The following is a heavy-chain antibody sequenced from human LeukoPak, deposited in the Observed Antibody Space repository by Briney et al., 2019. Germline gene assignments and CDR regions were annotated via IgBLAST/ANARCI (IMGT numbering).Heavy chain of an antibody. V-gene: IGHV5-51*01. Sequence: GASLQISCKGSGSSFTSYWIGWVRPLPGKGLGWMGIIYPGDSDTRYSPSFQGQVTISADKSISTAYLQWSSLKASDTAMYYCARGPSGEVVAANWFDPWGQGTPVTVSS. CDR3: ARGPSGEVVAANWFDP. D-gene: IGHD2-15*01. J-gene: IGHJ5*02. CDR1: GSSFTSYW. CDR2: IYPGDSDT.